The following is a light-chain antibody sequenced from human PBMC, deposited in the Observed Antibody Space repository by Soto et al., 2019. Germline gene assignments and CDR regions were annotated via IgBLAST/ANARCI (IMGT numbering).Light chain of an antibody. J-gene: IGLJ2*01. CDR3: GADHGSGSNFVSVV. Sequence: QPVLTQPPSASASLGASVTLTCTLSSGYSNYKVDWYQQRPGKGPRFVMRVGTGGIVGSKGDGIPDRFSVLGSGLNRYLTIKNIQEEDESDDHCGADHGSGSNFVSVVFGGWTKLTVL. V-gene: IGLV9-49*01. CDR1: SGYSNYK. CDR2: VGTGGIVG.